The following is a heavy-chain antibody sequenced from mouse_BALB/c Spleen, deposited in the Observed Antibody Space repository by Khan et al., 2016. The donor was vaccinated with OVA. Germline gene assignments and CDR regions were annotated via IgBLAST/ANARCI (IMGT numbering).Heavy chain of an antibody. CDR2: IYPGNSDT. V-gene: IGHV1-5*01. Sequence: IQLVQSGTVLARPGTSVKMSCKASGYTFTSYWMHWVKQRPGQGLEWIGAIYPGNSDTSYNQKFKGKAKLTAVTSTSTAYLALSSLTTEDSEVYYCTRFGYLFAYWGQGTLVTVSA. CDR1: GYTFTSYW. D-gene: IGHD2-2*01. J-gene: IGHJ3*01. CDR3: TRFGYLFAY.